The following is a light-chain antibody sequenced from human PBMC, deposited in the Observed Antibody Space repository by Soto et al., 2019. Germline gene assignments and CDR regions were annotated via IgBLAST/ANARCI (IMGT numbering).Light chain of an antibody. V-gene: IGKV3-15*01. CDR1: QSVSSN. CDR3: QQDNNWPGT. CDR2: GAS. Sequence: EIVMTQTPATLSVSPGERATLSCRASQSVSSNLAWYQQKPGQAPRLLIYGASTRATVIPARFSGSGSVTEFTLTISSLQSEDFAVYYCQQDNNWPGTFGPGTKVDIK. J-gene: IGKJ3*01.